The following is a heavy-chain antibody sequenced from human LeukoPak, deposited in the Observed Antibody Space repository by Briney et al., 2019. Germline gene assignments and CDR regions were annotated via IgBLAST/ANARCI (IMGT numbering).Heavy chain of an antibody. CDR1: GFTFSSYG. CDR3: AAVGSSWYH. V-gene: IGHV3-30*03. Sequence: PGRSLRLSCAASGFTFSSYGMHWVRQAPGKGLERVAVISYDGSNKYYADSVKGRFTISRDNSKNTLYLQMNSLRAEDTAVYYCAAVGSSWYHWGQGTLVTVSS. D-gene: IGHD6-13*01. CDR2: ISYDGSNK. J-gene: IGHJ5*02.